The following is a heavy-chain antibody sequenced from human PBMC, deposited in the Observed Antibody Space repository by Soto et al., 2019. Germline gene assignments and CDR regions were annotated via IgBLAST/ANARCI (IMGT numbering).Heavy chain of an antibody. J-gene: IGHJ4*02. CDR1: GFTFSSYS. CDR3: ARAPVEMATIGAFDY. V-gene: IGHV3-21*01. Sequence: GGSLRLSCAASGFTFSSYSMNWVRQAPGKGLEWVSSISSSSSYIYYADSVKGRFTISRDNAKNSLYLQMNSLRAEDTAVYYCARAPVEMATIGAFDYWGQGTLVTVSS. CDR2: ISSSSSYI. D-gene: IGHD5-12*01.